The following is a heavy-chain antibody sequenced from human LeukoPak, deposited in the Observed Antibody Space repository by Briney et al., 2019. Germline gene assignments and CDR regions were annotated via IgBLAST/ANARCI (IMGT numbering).Heavy chain of an antibody. CDR3: ARNAIAVAGFPPDYYYYMDV. V-gene: IGHV5-51*01. CDR1: GYSFTSYW. CDR2: IYPGDSDT. D-gene: IGHD6-19*01. Sequence: KGGESLKISCKGSGYSFTSYWIGWVRQMPGKGLEWMGIIYPGDSDTRYSPSFQGQVTISADKSISTAYLQWSSLKASDTAMYYCARNAIAVAGFPPDYYYYMDVWGKGTTVTVSS. J-gene: IGHJ6*03.